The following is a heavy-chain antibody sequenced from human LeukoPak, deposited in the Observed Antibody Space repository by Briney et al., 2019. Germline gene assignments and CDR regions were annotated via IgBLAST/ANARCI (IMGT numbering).Heavy chain of an antibody. CDR1: GGSSSGYY. Sequence: SSETLPLTCAVYGGSSSGYYWSWIRQPPGKGLEWIGEINHSGSTNYNPSLKSRVTISVDTSKNQFSLKLSSVTAADTAVYFCARQTGSGLFILPGGQGTLVTVSS. V-gene: IGHV4-34*01. D-gene: IGHD3/OR15-3a*01. CDR3: ARQTGSGLFILP. J-gene: IGHJ4*02. CDR2: INHSGST.